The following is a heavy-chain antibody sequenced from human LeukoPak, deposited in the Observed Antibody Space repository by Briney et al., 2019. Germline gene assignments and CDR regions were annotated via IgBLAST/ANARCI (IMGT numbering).Heavy chain of an antibody. D-gene: IGHD6-13*01. V-gene: IGHV1-69*05. Sequence: SVKVSCKASGGTFSSYAISWVRQAPGQGLEWMGGIIPIFGAANYAQKFQGRVTITTDESTSTAYMELSSLRSEDTAVYYCARVSIAAAGTLNWFDPWGQGTLVTVSS. CDR2: IIPIFGAA. CDR3: ARVSIAAAGTLNWFDP. J-gene: IGHJ5*02. CDR1: GGTFSSYA.